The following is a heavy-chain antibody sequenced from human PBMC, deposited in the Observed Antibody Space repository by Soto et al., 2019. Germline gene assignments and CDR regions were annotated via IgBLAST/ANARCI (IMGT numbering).Heavy chain of an antibody. Sequence: PSETLSLTCAVYGGSFSGYYWSWIRQPPGKGLEWIGEINHSGSTNYDPSLKSRVTISVDTSKNQFSLKLSSVTAADTAVYYCARRAAAGPYYFEYWGQGTLVTVSS. CDR2: INHSGST. CDR3: ARRAAAGPYYFEY. J-gene: IGHJ4*02. CDR1: GGSFSGYY. V-gene: IGHV4-34*01. D-gene: IGHD6-13*01.